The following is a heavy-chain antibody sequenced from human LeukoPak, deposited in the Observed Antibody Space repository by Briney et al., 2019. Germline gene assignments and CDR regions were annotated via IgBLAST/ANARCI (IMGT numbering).Heavy chain of an antibody. CDR2: IRSAVETT. J-gene: IGHJ4*02. D-gene: IGHD3/OR15-3a*01. Sequence: GGSLRLSCAASGFTMGHYGVSWVRQAPGKGLEWISGIRSAVETTHYADSVKGRFIISRDNSKNALSLQLNSLRPEDTALYYCAKHFCTGLDCSLFDSWGQGTLVTVSS. V-gene: IGHV3-23*01. CDR3: AKHFCTGLDCSLFDS. CDR1: GFTMGHYG.